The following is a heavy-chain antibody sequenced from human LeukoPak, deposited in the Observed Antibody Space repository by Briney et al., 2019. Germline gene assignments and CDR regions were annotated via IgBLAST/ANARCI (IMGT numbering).Heavy chain of an antibody. V-gene: IGHV3-9*01. J-gene: IGHJ6*03. Sequence: PGGSLRLSCAASGFTFDDYAMHWVRQAPGKGLEWVSGISWNSGSIGYADSVKGRFTISRDNAKNSLYLQMNSLRAEDTALYYCARDLMMEVRYFYHYMDVWGKGTTVTVSS. CDR2: ISWNSGSI. CDR1: GFTFDDYA. CDR3: ARDLMMEVRYFYHYMDV. D-gene: IGHD2-8*01.